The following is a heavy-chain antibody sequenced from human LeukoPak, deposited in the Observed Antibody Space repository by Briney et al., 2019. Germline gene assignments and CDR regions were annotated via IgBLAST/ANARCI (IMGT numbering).Heavy chain of an antibody. J-gene: IGHJ4*02. D-gene: IGHD4-17*01. Sequence: GGSLRPSCAASGFTFSSYSMNWVRQAPGKGLEWVSSISSSSSYIYYADSVKGRFTISRDNAKNSLYLQMNSLRAEDTAVYYCARDGPVPVTTPPFFDYWGQGTLVTVSS. CDR1: GFTFSSYS. CDR3: ARDGPVPVTTPPFFDY. V-gene: IGHV3-21*01. CDR2: ISSSSSYI.